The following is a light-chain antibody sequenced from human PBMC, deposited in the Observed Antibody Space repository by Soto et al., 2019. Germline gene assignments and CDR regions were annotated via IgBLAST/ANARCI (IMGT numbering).Light chain of an antibody. CDR2: ATS. CDR1: QSINGN. CDR3: QQYNSWPLT. J-gene: IGKJ4*01. V-gene: IGKV3-15*01. Sequence: EIVMTQSPATLSVSPGERATLSCRASQSINGNLAWYQRKPGQAPRLLMYATSVRATGIPARFSGSGSGTEYTLTISSLQSEDFAVFYCQQYNSWPLTFGGGTKVEIK.